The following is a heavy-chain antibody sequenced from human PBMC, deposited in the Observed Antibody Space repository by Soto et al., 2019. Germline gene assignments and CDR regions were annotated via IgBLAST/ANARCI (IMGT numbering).Heavy chain of an antibody. V-gene: IGHV3-21*01. CDR1: GFTFSSYS. D-gene: IGHD6-13*01. CDR3: ARDVAAAGTGDDY. Sequence: LRLSCAASGFTFSSYSMNWVRQAPGKGLEWVSSISSSSSYIYYADSVKGRFTISRDNAKNSLYLQMNSLRAEDTAVYYCARDVAAAGTGDDYWGPGTLVTVSS. CDR2: ISSSSSYI. J-gene: IGHJ4*02.